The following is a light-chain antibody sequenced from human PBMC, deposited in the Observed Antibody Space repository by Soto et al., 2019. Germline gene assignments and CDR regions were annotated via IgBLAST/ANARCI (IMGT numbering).Light chain of an antibody. Sequence: DVVLTQTPLSSPVTLGQPASISCRSSQSLVHRDGNTYLSWLHQRPGQPPRLLIYQTCNRFSGVPYRFSGVGAGTDFTLKISRVEAEDVGVYYCIQTTEFPTFGQGTRLEIK. CDR1: QSLVHRDGNTY. V-gene: IGKV2-24*01. J-gene: IGKJ5*01. CDR2: QTC. CDR3: IQTTEFPT.